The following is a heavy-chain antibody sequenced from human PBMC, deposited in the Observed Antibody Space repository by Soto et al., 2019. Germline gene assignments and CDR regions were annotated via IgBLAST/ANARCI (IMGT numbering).Heavy chain of an antibody. J-gene: IGHJ4*02. CDR1: GGSISSSSYY. CDR3: ARHQAYDYVWGSYRYGFDY. V-gene: IGHV4-39*01. CDR2: IYYSGST. Sequence: SETLSLTCTVSGGSISSSSYYWGWIRQPPGKGLEWIGSIYYSGSTYYNPSLKSRVTISVDTSKNQFSLKLSSVTAADTAVYYCARHQAYDYVWGSYRYGFDYWGQGTLGT. D-gene: IGHD3-16*02.